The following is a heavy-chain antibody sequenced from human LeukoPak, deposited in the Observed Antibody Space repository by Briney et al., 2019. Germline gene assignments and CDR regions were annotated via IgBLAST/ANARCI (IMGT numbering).Heavy chain of an antibody. CDR1: RFTFSSYG. CDR3: ARDFGY. Sequence: GGSLRLSCAASRFTFSSYGMHWVRQAPGKGLEWVSYISSSSSTIYYADSVKGRFTISRDNAKNSLYLQMNSLRAEDTAVYYCARDFGYWGQGTLVTVSS. J-gene: IGHJ4*02. V-gene: IGHV3-48*01. CDR2: ISSSSSTI.